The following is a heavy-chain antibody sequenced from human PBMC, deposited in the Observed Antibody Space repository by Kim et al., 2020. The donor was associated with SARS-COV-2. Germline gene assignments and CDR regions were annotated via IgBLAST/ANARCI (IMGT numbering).Heavy chain of an antibody. CDR3: ARTRTRHSAWNYSFDY. CDR1: GDSVSSNH. CDR2: IYNSGST. V-gene: IGHV4-59*02. D-gene: IGHD1-7*01. Sequence: SETLSLTCTVSGDSVSSNHWNWIRQSPGKGLEWIGYIYNSGSTNYNPSLKSRLTLSIDKSKNQFSLKLTSVTTADTAVYYCARTRTRHSAWNYSFDYWG. J-gene: IGHJ4*01.